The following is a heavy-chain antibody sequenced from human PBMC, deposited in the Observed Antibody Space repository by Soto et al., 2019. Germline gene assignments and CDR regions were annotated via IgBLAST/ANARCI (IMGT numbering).Heavy chain of an antibody. Sequence: QVQLVESGGGVVQPGRSLRLTCAASGFIFSGSGMHWVRQAPGKGLEWVALISYDGSRTYYVDSVRDRFTISRDNGQNTLYLQMNSLRAEDTAVYFCARWVGGSMYDNSGKYDSWGQGTLVIVSS. J-gene: IGHJ5*01. CDR1: GFIFSGSG. CDR2: ISYDGSRT. D-gene: IGHD3-22*01. CDR3: ARWVGGSMYDNSGKYDS. V-gene: IGHV3-30*03.